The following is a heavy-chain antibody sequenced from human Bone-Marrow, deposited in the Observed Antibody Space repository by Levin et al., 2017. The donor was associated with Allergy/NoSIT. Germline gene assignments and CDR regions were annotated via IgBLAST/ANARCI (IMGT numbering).Heavy chain of an antibody. D-gene: IGHD6-13*01. CDR3: ARESEAAVHSGSWPGWFDP. Sequence: PGGSLRLSCAASGFSFINYSIAWVRQAPGKGLEWISSASWRGDHIYFADSVEGRFSISRDNAKSSLYLHMNSLRVEETAVYYCARESEAAVHSGSWPGWFDPWGQGTLVTVSS. CDR1: GFSFINYS. V-gene: IGHV3-21*01. J-gene: IGHJ5*02. CDR2: ASWRGDHI.